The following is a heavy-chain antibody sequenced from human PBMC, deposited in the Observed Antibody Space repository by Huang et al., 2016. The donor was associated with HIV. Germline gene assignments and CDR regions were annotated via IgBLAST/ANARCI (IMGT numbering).Heavy chain of an antibody. D-gene: IGHD3-22*01. J-gene: IGHJ4*02. CDR2: ISTNNGDT. Sequence: QVRLVQSGGEVKKPGASVKVSCKASDYTFTSYGISWVRQAPGQGLEWMGWISTNNGDTNYAQKFQGRVTMTTDTSTSTAYMELRSLRSDDTAVYYCGGSSGYWSFDYWGQGTLVTVSS. CDR3: GGSSGYWSFDY. V-gene: IGHV1-18*04. CDR1: DYTFTSYG.